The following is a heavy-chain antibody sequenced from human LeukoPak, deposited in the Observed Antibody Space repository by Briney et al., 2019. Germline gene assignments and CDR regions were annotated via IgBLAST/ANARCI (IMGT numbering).Heavy chain of an antibody. V-gene: IGHV3-23*01. D-gene: IGHD3-9*01. Sequence: GGSLRLSCAASGFTFSSYGMSWARQAPGKGLEWVSALSGRGGSTYYAASVKGLFTISRDNSKNTLYLQMNSLRAEDTAVYFCKQKPAYDILTGHADYWGQGTLVTVSS. CDR3: KQKPAYDILTGHADY. CDR1: GFTFSSYG. J-gene: IGHJ4*02. CDR2: LSGRGGST.